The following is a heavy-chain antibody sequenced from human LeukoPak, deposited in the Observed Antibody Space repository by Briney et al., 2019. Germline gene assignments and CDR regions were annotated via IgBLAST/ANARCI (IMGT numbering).Heavy chain of an antibody. CDR3: VRDPDHLRGVHFDY. V-gene: IGHV3-30*03. CDR1: GFTFSSYG. CDR2: VSYDGSEK. Sequence: PGGSLRLSCAASGFTFSSYGIHWVRQAPGKGLEWVAVVSYDGSEKYYADSVKGRLTISRDKSKNTVSLQMNSLRAEDTAVYYCVRDPDHLRGVHFDYWGQGILVTVSS. D-gene: IGHD3-10*01. J-gene: IGHJ4*02.